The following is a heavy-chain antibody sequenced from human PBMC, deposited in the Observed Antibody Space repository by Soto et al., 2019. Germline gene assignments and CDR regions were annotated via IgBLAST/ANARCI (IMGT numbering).Heavy chain of an antibody. V-gene: IGHV2-5*02. Sequence: QITLKESGPTLVKPTQTLTLTCTFSGFSLSTSGVGVGWIRQPPGKALEWLALIYWDDDKRYSPSLTSRLTITKETSKNRVVLTITNMDPVDTATYYCAHVLVVVANYGMDVWGQGTTVTVSS. J-gene: IGHJ6*02. CDR1: GFSLSTSGVG. D-gene: IGHD2-15*01. CDR2: IYWDDDK. CDR3: AHVLVVVANYGMDV.